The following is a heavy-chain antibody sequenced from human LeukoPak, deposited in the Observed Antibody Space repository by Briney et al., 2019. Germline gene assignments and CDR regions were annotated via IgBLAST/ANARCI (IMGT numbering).Heavy chain of an antibody. CDR3: ARGVYSYGSAFDY. Sequence: SETLSLTCTVSGGSISSSSYYWGWIRQPPGKGLEWIGSIYYSGSTNYNPSLKSRVTISVDTSKNQFSLKLSSVTAADTAVYYCARGVYSYGSAFDYWGQGTLVTVSS. V-gene: IGHV4-39*07. J-gene: IGHJ4*02. CDR1: GGSISSSSYY. CDR2: IYYSGST. D-gene: IGHD5-18*01.